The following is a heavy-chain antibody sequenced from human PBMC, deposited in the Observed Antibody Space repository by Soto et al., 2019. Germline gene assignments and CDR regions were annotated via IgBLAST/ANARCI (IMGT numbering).Heavy chain of an antibody. CDR3: ARGQGRQPLVRFLYYYYGMDV. CDR1: GGSFSGYY. D-gene: IGHD6-13*01. CDR2: INHSGST. J-gene: IGHJ6*02. V-gene: IGHV4-34*01. Sequence: SETLSLTCAVCGGSFSGYYGSWIRQPPGKGLEWIGEINHSGSTNYNPSLKSRVTISVDTSKNQFSLKLSSVTAADTAVYYCARGQGRQPLVRFLYYYYGMDVWGQGTTVTASS.